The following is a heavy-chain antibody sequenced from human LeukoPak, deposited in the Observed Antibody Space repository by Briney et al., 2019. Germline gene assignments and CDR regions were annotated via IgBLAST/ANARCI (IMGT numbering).Heavy chain of an antibody. CDR3: AKANMAGAAKGKYSFDY. CDR2: ISAYNGNT. Sequence: GASVKVSCKASGYTFTSYGISWVRQAPGQGLEWMGWISAYNGNTNYAQKLQGRVTMTTDTSTSTAYMELRSLRSDDTAVYYCAKANMAGAAKGKYSFDYWGQGSLVTVSS. CDR1: GYTFTSYG. V-gene: IGHV1-18*01. D-gene: IGHD2-15*01. J-gene: IGHJ4*02.